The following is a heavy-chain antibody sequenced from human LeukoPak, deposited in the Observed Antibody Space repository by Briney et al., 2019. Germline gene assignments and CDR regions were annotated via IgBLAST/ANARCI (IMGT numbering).Heavy chain of an antibody. CDR3: ARDYSPDY. D-gene: IGHD2-21*01. J-gene: IGHJ4*02. CDR2: INTDGSRT. CDR1: GCTFSSYS. Sequence: PGGSLRLSCAASGCTFSSYSRHWVRQAPGKGLVWVSYINTDGSRTGYADSVKGRFTISRDNAKNTLFLQMNSLRAEDTGVYFCARDYSPDYWGQGTLVTVSS. V-gene: IGHV3-74*01.